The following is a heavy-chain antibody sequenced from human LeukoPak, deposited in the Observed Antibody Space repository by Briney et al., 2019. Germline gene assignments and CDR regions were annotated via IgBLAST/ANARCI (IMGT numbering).Heavy chain of an antibody. CDR1: GFTVSSNY. CDR3: ANLPRGDY. J-gene: IGHJ4*02. D-gene: IGHD3-10*01. Sequence: GGSLRLSCAASGFTVSSNYMTWVRQAPGKGLECLSIIYSSGSTYYADSVKGRFTISRDNSKNTLYLQMNSLRADDTAVYYCANLPRGDYWGQGTLVTVSS. V-gene: IGHV3-53*01. CDR2: IYSSGST.